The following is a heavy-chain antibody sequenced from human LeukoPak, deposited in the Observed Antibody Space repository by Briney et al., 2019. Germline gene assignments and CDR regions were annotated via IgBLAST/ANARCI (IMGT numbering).Heavy chain of an antibody. D-gene: IGHD3-16*01. Sequence: RGSLRLSCAASGFTFSSYSMNWVRQAPGKGLEWVSSISSSSSYIYYADSVKGRFTISRDNAKNTLYLQMNSLRAEDTAVYYCARDGGYGAFDNWGQGTLVTVSS. CDR1: GFTFSSYS. V-gene: IGHV3-21*01. CDR3: ARDGGYGAFDN. CDR2: ISSSSSYI. J-gene: IGHJ4*02.